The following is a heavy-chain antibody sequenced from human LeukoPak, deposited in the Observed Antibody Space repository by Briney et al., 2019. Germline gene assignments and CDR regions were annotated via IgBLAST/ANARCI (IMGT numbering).Heavy chain of an antibody. D-gene: IGHD6-13*01. CDR1: GFTVSSNY. CDR2: IYSGGST. V-gene: IGHV3-66*01. J-gene: IGHJ3*02. CDR3: AKDKSPNSYSSSWSGSDAFDI. Sequence: GGSLRLSCAASGFTVSSNYMSWVRQAPGKGLEWVSVIYSGGSTYYADSVKGRFTISRDNSKNTLYLQMNSLRAEDTAVYYCAKDKSPNSYSSSWSGSDAFDIWGQGTMVTVSS.